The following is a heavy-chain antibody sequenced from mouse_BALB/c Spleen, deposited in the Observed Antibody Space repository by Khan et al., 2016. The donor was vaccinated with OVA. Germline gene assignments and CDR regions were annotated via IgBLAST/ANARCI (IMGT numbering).Heavy chain of an antibody. D-gene: IGHD2-4*01. CDR1: GFSLTSYG. Sequence: QMQLEESGPGLVQPSQSLSITCTVSGFSLTSYGVHWVRQSPGKGLEWLGVIWSGGSTDYNAAFISRLSISKDNSKSQVFFKMNSLQANDTAIYYCARNYYYDEGLAYWGQGTLVTVSA. CDR3: ARNYYYDEGLAY. J-gene: IGHJ3*01. CDR2: IWSGGST. V-gene: IGHV2-2*02.